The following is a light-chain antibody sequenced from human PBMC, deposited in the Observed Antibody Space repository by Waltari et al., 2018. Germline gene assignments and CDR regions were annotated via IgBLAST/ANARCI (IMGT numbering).Light chain of an antibody. Sequence: QSVLIQPPSASGIPGQGVTISCSGGSSNIGSNTVSWYQQFAGAAPQLLIHTATQRPSGVPDRFSGSKSGTSASLAISGLQSEDGAHYFCASWDDSLSGRVCGGGTKVTVL. J-gene: IGLJ3*02. V-gene: IGLV1-44*01. CDR1: SSNIGSNT. CDR2: TAT. CDR3: ASWDDSLSGRV.